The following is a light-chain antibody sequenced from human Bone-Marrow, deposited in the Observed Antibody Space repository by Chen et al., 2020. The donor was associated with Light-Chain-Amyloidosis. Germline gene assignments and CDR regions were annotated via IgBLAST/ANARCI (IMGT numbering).Light chain of an antibody. J-gene: IGKJ4*01. CDR1: QTISSNY. CDR3: QQYGTSPLT. Sequence: EIVLTQSPGTLSLSPGEGANLSCRASQTISSNYLTWYQQIFGQAPRLLIYGSSSRATGIPDRFTGRGSGTDFTLTINRLEPEDFAMYYCQQYGTSPLTFGGGTKVEIK. V-gene: IGKV3-20*01. CDR2: GSS.